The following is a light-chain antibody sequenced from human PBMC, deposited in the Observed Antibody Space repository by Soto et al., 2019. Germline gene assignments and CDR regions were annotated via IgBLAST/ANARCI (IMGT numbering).Light chain of an antibody. J-gene: IGKJ4*01. CDR3: QQHWTYPLT. Sequence: DTQLTQSPSFLSASVGDRVTITCRASQDVSRSLGWYQQKPGKAPSLLISAASTLHSGVPSRFSGSGSGTDFTLTISSLQPEDFATYYCQQHWTYPLTFGGGTKVEI. V-gene: IGKV1-9*01. CDR1: QDVSRS. CDR2: AAS.